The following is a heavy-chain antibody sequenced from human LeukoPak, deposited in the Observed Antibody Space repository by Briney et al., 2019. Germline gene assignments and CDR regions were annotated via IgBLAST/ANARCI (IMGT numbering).Heavy chain of an antibody. D-gene: IGHD1-26*01. Sequence: SETLSLTCTVSGGSISSGGYYWSWIRQHPGKGLEWIGYISYSGNTYYNPSLKTRLTISIDTSNNQFCLNVSSVTAADTAIYYCSRESGPYSPFGHWGQGILVTVTT. J-gene: IGHJ4*02. CDR2: ISYSGNT. CDR3: SRESGPYSPFGH. V-gene: IGHV4-31*03. CDR1: GGSISSGGYY.